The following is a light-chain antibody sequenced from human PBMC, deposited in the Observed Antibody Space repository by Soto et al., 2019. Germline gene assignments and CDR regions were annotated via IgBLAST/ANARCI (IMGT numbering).Light chain of an antibody. Sequence: EIVLTQSPGTLSLSPGERATLSCRASQSVSSSYLAWYQQKPGQAPRLLIYGASSRATGIPDRFSGSGSGKDFTLTISRLAPEDFAVYYCQQYGSSSLTFGGGTKVEIK. CDR3: QQYGSSSLT. J-gene: IGKJ4*01. CDR2: GAS. V-gene: IGKV3-20*01. CDR1: QSVSSSY.